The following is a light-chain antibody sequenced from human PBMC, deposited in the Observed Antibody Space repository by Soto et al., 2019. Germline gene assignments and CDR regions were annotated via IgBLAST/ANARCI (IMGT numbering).Light chain of an antibody. V-gene: IGLV2-14*01. CDR1: SSDVGGYNY. CDR3: SSYTSSSTYV. Sequence: QSALTQPAYVSGSPGQSITISCTGTSSDVGGYNYVSWYQQHPGKAPKLMIYDVSNRPSGVSNRFPGSKSGNTASLTISGLQAEDEADYYCSSYTSSSTYVFGTGTKLTVL. J-gene: IGLJ1*01. CDR2: DVS.